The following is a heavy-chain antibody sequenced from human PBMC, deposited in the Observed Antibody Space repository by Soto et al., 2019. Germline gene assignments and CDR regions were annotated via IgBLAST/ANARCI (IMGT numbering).Heavy chain of an antibody. Sequence: GGSLRLSCAASGFTFSSYSMNWVRQAPGKGLEWVSSISSSSSYIYYADSVKGRFTISRDNAKNSLYLQMNSLRAEDTAVYYCARDVYYYDSSGLFDYWGQGTLVTVSS. CDR2: ISSSSSYI. CDR3: ARDVYYYDSSGLFDY. D-gene: IGHD3-22*01. J-gene: IGHJ4*02. CDR1: GFTFSSYS. V-gene: IGHV3-21*01.